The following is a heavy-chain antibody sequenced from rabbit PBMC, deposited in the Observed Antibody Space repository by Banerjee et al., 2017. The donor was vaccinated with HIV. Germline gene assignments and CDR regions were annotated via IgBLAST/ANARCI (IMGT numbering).Heavy chain of an antibody. D-gene: IGHD2-1*01. CDR2: IGAGSSGDT. Sequence: QQLVESGGGLVKPGASLSLTCKASGFSFSSGYYMCWVRPAPGKGLEWIACIGAGSSGDTYYASWAKGRFTMSKTSSTTVTLQMTSLTAADTATYFCARAPYDGYGAYGWIIFARLDLWGPGTLVTVS. V-gene: IGHV1S40*01. CDR1: GFSFSSGYY. J-gene: IGHJ3*01. CDR3: ARAPYDGYGAYGWIIFARLDL.